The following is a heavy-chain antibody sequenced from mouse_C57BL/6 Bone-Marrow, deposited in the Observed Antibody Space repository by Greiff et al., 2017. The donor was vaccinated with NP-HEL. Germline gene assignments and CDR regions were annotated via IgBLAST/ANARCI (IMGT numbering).Heavy chain of an antibody. J-gene: IGHJ2*01. Sequence: ESGPGLVKPSQSLSLTCSVTGYSITSGYYWNWIRQFPGNKLEWMGYISYDGSNNYNPSLKNRISITRDTSKNQFFLKLNSVTTEDTATYYCARDQIYYEYDTGYYFDYWGQGTTLTVSS. CDR2: ISYDGSN. D-gene: IGHD2-4*01. V-gene: IGHV3-6*01. CDR1: GYSITSGYY. CDR3: ARDQIYYEYDTGYYFDY.